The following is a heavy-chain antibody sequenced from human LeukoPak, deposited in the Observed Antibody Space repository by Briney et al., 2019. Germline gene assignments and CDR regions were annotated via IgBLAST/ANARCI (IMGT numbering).Heavy chain of an antibody. CDR3: ARGSAAMVDHNCFDP. V-gene: IGHV4-4*07. Sequence: SETLSLTCTVSGVSISSSHWSWIRQPVGKGLEWIARTYKNGDIKHNPSLKSRVTMSVDTSKNQFFLKMTSATAADTAVYFCARGSAAMVDHNCFDPWGQGTLVTVSS. CDR2: TYKNGDI. D-gene: IGHD5-18*01. CDR1: GVSISSSH. J-gene: IGHJ5*02.